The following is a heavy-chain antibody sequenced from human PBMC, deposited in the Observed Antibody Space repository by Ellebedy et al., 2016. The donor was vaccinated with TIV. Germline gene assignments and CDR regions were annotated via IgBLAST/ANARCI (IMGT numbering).Heavy chain of an antibody. V-gene: IGHV1-69*13. CDR3: ARGPVDTAEMEYYYYYMDV. CDR2: IIPIFGTA. D-gene: IGHD5-18*01. Sequence: SVKVSXXASGGTFSSYAISWVRQAPGQGLEWMGGIIPIFGTANYAQKFQGRVTITADESTSTAYMELSSLRSEDTAVYYCARGPVDTAEMEYYYYYMDVWGKGTTVTVSS. J-gene: IGHJ6*03. CDR1: GGTFSSYA.